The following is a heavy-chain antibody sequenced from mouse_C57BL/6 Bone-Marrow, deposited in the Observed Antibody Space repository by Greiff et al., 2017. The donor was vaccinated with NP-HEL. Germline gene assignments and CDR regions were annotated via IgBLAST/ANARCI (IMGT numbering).Heavy chain of an antibody. CDR2: ISYDGSN. CDR1: GYSITSGYY. Sequence: EVKLMESGPGLVKPSQSLSLTCSVTGYSITSGYYWNWIRQFPGNKLEWMGYISYDGSNNYNPSLKNRISITRDTSKNQFFLKLNSVTTEDTATYYCARAPDYYGSLNWYFDVWGTGTTVTVSS. CDR3: ARAPDYYGSLNWYFDV. J-gene: IGHJ1*03. V-gene: IGHV3-6*01. D-gene: IGHD1-1*01.